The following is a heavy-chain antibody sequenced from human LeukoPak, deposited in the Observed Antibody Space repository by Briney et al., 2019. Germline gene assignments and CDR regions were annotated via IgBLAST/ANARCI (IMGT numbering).Heavy chain of an antibody. V-gene: IGHV1-2*02. CDR2: INPNSGGT. D-gene: IGHD3-22*01. CDR3: ASESHHYDSSGPTSH. J-gene: IGHJ4*02. CDR1: GYTFTGYY. Sequence: ASVKVSCKASGYTFTGYYMHWVRQAPGQGLEWMGWINPNSGGTNYAQKFQGRVTMTRDTSISTAYMELSRLRSDDTAVYYCASESHHYDSSGPTSHWGQGTLVTVSS.